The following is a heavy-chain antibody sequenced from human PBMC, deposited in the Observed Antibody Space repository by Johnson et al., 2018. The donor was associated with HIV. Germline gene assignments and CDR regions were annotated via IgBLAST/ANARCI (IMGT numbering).Heavy chain of an antibody. D-gene: IGHD6-19*01. CDR2: IWYDGSNT. V-gene: IGHV3-33*01. CDR3: VRGPRVSIIAVLDI. CDR1: GFTFSSYG. J-gene: IGHJ3*02. Sequence: QVQLVESGGGVVQPGRSLRLSCAASGFTFSSYGMHWVRQAPGKGLEWVAVIWYDGSNTYYADSVKGQFTISRDNSKNTLYLQMNSLSAEDTAVYYCVRGPRVSIIAVLDIWGQGTMVTVSS.